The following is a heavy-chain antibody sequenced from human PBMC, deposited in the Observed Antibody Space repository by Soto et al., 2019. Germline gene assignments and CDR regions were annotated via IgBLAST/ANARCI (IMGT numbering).Heavy chain of an antibody. CDR3: ARYPHMNYHILTGPFRPRIMDV. V-gene: IGHV3-53*05. J-gene: IGHJ6*03. CDR2: IQSGGPT. Sequence: GSLRLSCAASGFTVSSKYMSLVRQAPGKGLEWVSLIQSGGPTYYADSVKGRFTISRDTSTSTAYMELRSLRSDDTAVYYCARYPHMNYHILTGPFRPRIMDVWGKGTTVTVSS. CDR1: GFTVSSKY. D-gene: IGHD3-9*01.